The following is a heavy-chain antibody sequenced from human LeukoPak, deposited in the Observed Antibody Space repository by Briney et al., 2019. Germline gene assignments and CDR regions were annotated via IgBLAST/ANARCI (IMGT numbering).Heavy chain of an antibody. Sequence: ASVKVSCKASGYTFTGYGISWVRQAPGQGLEWMGRINPNSGGTNYAQKFQGRVTMTRDTSISTVYMELSRLRSDDTAVYYCARDGGYCSSGTICYSRAEYYYYGMDVWGQGTTVTVSS. D-gene: IGHD2-2*01. CDR3: ARDGGYCSSGTICYSRAEYYYYGMDV. V-gene: IGHV1-2*06. CDR2: INPNSGGT. CDR1: GYTFTGYG. J-gene: IGHJ6*02.